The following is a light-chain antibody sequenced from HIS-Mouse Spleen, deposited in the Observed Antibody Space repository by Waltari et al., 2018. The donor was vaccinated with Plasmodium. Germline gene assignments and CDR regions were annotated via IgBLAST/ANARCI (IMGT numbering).Light chain of an antibody. CDR3: QQYNSNWT. V-gene: IGKV1-5*03. J-gene: IGKJ1*01. Sequence: DIQMTQSPSTLSASVGDRVTITCRASQSISSWLAWYQQKPGKAPKLLIYKASSLESGVPSRFSGSGSGKEFTLTISGLQPEDFATYYCQQYNSNWTFGQGTKVEIK. CDR1: QSISSW. CDR2: KAS.